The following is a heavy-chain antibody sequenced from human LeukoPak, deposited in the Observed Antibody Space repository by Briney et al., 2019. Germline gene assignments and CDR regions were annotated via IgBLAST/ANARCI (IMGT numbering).Heavy chain of an antibody. D-gene: IGHD3-16*02. Sequence: PSETLSLTCAVYGGSFSGYYWSWIRQPPGKGLAWIGEINHSGSTNYNPSLKSRVTISVDTSKNQFSLKLSSVTAADTAVYYCARGKINYVWGSYRPNHFDYWGQGTLVTVSS. CDR1: GGSFSGYY. J-gene: IGHJ4*02. CDR3: ARGKINYVWGSYRPNHFDY. V-gene: IGHV4-34*01. CDR2: INHSGST.